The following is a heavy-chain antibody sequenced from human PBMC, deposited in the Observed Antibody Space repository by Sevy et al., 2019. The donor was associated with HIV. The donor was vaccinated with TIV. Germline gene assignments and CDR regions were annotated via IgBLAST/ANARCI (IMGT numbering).Heavy chain of an antibody. J-gene: IGHJ4*02. D-gene: IGHD6-13*01. V-gene: IGHV1-18*04. CDR2: ISAYNGNT. CDR1: GYTFTSYG. Sequence: ASVKVSCKASGYTFTSYGISWVRQAPGQGLEWMGWISAYNGNTNYAQKLQGRVTMTTDTSTRTAYMELRRLISDGTAVYYGASSRGYSSSWYGGGLYYFDYWGQGTLVTVSS. CDR3: ASSRGYSSSWYGGGLYYFDY.